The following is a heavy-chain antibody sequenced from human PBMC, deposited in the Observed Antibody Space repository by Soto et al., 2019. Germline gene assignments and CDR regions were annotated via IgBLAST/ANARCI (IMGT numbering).Heavy chain of an antibody. J-gene: IGHJ4*02. D-gene: IGHD6-13*01. Sequence: PSETLSLTCAVSSGSISSSNWWRWVRQPPGKGLEWIGEIYHSGSTNYNPSLKSRVTISVDKSKNQFSLKLSSVTAADTAVYYCARASSSWYYFDYWGQGTLVTVSS. CDR1: SGSISSSNW. CDR2: IYHSGST. V-gene: IGHV4-4*02. CDR3: ARASSSWYYFDY.